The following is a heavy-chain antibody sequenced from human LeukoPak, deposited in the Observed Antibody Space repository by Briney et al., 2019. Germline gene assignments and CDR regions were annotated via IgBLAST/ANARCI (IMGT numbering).Heavy chain of an antibody. CDR1: GFTFSSYW. Sequence: SGGSLRLSCAASGFTFSSYWMSWVRQAPGKGLEWVANIKQDGSEKYYADSVKGRFTISRDNAKNSLYLQMNSLRAEDTAVYYCARDHVPRVGFLEWFPTYYFDYWGQGTLVTVSP. V-gene: IGHV3-7*01. CDR2: IKQDGSEK. CDR3: ARDHVPRVGFLEWFPTYYFDY. D-gene: IGHD3-3*01. J-gene: IGHJ4*02.